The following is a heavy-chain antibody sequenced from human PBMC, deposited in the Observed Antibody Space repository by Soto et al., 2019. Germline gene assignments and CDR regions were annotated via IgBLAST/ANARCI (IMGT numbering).Heavy chain of an antibody. CDR2: ISSSGSTI. CDR3: ARDPSITMVRGVTLDP. D-gene: IGHD3-10*01. Sequence: RLSCAASGFTFSDYYMSWIRQAPGKGLEWVSYISSSGSTIYYADSVKGRFTISRDNAKNSLYLQMNSLRAEDTAVYYCARDPSITMVRGVTLDPWGQGXLVTVYS. CDR1: GFTFSDYY. V-gene: IGHV3-11*01. J-gene: IGHJ5*02.